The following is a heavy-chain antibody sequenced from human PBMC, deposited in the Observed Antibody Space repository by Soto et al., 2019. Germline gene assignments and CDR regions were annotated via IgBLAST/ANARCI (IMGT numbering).Heavy chain of an antibody. CDR2: IKQDGSEK. CDR1: GFTFSSYW. V-gene: IGHV3-7*01. D-gene: IGHD3-10*01. Sequence: GGSLRLSCAASGFTFSSYWMSWVRQAPGKGLEWVANIKQDGSEKYYVDFVKGRFTISRDNAKNLLYLQMNSPRAEDTAVYYCARALSLWLGELGFVTGWFDPWGQGTLVTVSS. CDR3: ARALSLWLGELGFVTGWFDP. J-gene: IGHJ5*02.